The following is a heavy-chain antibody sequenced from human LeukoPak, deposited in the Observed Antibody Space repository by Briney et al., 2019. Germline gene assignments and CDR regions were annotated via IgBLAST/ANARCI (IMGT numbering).Heavy chain of an antibody. CDR3: ARARGRTRVSYYAGY. D-gene: IGHD1-26*01. CDR2: INPNSGGT. J-gene: IGHJ1*01. Sequence: GASVKVSCKASGYTFTGYYMHWVRQAPGQGLEWMGWINPNSGGTNYAQKFQGRVTMTRDTSISTAYMELSRLRSDDTAVYYCARARGRTRVSYYAGYWGQGTLVTVPS. CDR1: GYTFTGYY. V-gene: IGHV1-2*02.